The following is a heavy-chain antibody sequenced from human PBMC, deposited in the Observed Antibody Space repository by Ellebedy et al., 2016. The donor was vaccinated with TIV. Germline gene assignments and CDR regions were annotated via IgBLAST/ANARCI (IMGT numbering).Heavy chain of an antibody. V-gene: IGHV4-34*01. CDR1: GGSFSGYY. CDR2: INHSGST. Sequence: SETLSLTXAVYGGSFSGYYWSWIRQPPGKGLEWIGEINHSGSTNYNPSLKSRVTISVDTSKNQFSLKLSSVTAADTAVYYCARGAYYGSGSYSPYYYYYYYMDVWGKGTTVTVSS. CDR3: ARGAYYGSGSYSPYYYYYYYMDV. D-gene: IGHD3-10*01. J-gene: IGHJ6*03.